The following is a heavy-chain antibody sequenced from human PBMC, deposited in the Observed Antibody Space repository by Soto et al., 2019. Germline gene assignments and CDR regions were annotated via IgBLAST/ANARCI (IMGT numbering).Heavy chain of an antibody. CDR3: ATYYDSFTGPRGPLKY. J-gene: IGHJ4*02. CDR2: IYYSGST. V-gene: IGHV4-31*11. CDR1: GASLARGGFY. D-gene: IGHD3-9*01. Sequence: QVQLQESGPGVVKPSQTLSLTCAVSGASLARGGFYWMWIRQYPGKGLEWIGDIYYSGSTRYNPSLKRRINISVDTSKNQLSLELSSVTAADTALYYCATYYDSFTGPRGPLKYWGQGILVNVS.